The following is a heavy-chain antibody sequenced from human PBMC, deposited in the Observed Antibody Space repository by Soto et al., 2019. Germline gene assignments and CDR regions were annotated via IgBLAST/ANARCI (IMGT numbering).Heavy chain of an antibody. V-gene: IGHV3-23*01. Sequence: GGSLRLSCAASGFTFSSYAMSWVRQAPGKGLEWVSAISGSGGSTYYADSVKGRFTISRDNSKNTLYLQMNSLRAEDTAVYYCAKDSLSGYSSSSLFLYGMDVWGQGTTVTVSS. CDR3: AKDSLSGYSSSSLFLYGMDV. J-gene: IGHJ6*02. CDR2: ISGSGGST. D-gene: IGHD6-6*01. CDR1: GFTFSSYA.